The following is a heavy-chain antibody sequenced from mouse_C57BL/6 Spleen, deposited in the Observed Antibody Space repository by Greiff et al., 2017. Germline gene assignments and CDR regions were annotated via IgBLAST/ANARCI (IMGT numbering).Heavy chain of an antibody. J-gene: IGHJ2*01. CDR2: INYDGSST. D-gene: IGHD4-1*01. V-gene: IGHV5-16*01. CDR3: ARGGWDLDY. Sequence: EVMLVESEGGLVQPGSSMKLSCTASGFTFSDYYMAWVRQVPEKGLEWVANINYDGSSTYYLDSLKSRFIISRDNAKNILYLQMSSLKSEDTATYYCARGGWDLDYWGQGTTLTVSS. CDR1: GFTFSDYY.